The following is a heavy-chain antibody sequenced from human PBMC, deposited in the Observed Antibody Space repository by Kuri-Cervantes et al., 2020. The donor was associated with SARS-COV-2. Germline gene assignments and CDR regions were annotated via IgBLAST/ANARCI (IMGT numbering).Heavy chain of an antibody. J-gene: IGHJ4*02. CDR1: GFTFSSYG. Sequence: GGSLRLSCAASGFTFSSYGMHWVRQAPGKGLEWVAVIWYDGSNKYYADSVKGRFTISGDNSKNTLYLQMNSLRAEDTAVYYCARADLYSSGWYAKTYYFDYWGQGTLVTVSS. V-gene: IGHV3-33*01. D-gene: IGHD6-19*01. CDR2: IWYDGSNK. CDR3: ARADLYSSGWYAKTYYFDY.